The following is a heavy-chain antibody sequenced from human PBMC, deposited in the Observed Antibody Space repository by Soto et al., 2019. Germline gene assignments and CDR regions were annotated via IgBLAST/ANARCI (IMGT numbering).Heavy chain of an antibody. V-gene: IGHV3-30*18. Sequence: QVQLVESGGGVVQPWRSLRLSCAASGFTFSSYGMHWVRQAPGKGLEWVAVISYDGSNKYYADSVKGRFTISRDNSKNTLYLQMNSLRAEDTAVYYCAKDVVVGATAGLGDYYYYYGMDVWGQGTTVTVSS. CDR3: AKDVVVGATAGLGDYYYYYGMDV. CDR1: GFTFSSYG. D-gene: IGHD1-26*01. J-gene: IGHJ6*02. CDR2: ISYDGSNK.